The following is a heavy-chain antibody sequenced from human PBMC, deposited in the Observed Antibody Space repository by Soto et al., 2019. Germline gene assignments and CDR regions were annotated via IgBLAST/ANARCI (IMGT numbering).Heavy chain of an antibody. Sequence: ASVKVSCKASGYTFTSDGISWVRQAPGQGLEWMGWVSAHNGNTKYEQKLQGRVTMTTDTSSSTAYMELRSLRSDDTAVYYCARALGHYDILTGNYNGFFDSWGQGTLVTVS. J-gene: IGHJ4*02. V-gene: IGHV1-18*01. CDR3: ARALGHYDILTGNYNGFFDS. CDR2: VSAHNGNT. CDR1: GYTFTSDG. D-gene: IGHD3-9*01.